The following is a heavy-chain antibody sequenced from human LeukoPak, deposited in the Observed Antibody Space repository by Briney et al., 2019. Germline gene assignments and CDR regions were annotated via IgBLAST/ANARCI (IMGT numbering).Heavy chain of an antibody. CDR1: GFTFSSYS. D-gene: IGHD6-13*01. V-gene: IGHV3-21*01. CDR2: ISSSSSYI. CDR3: ARASSAAAGRYNWFDP. Sequence: PGGSLRLSCAASGFTFSSYSMNWVRQAPGKGLEWVSSISSSSSYIYYADSVKGRFTISRNNAKNSLYLQMNSLRAEDTAVYYCARASSAAAGRYNWFDPWGQGTLVTVSS. J-gene: IGHJ5*02.